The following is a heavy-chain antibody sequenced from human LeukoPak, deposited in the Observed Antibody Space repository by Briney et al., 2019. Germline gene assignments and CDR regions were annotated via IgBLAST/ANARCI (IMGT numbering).Heavy chain of an antibody. J-gene: IGHJ4*02. Sequence: PSETLSLTCAVYGGSFSGYYWSWIRQPPGKGLEWIGSIYYSGSTYYNPSLKSRVTISVDTSKNQFSLKLSSVTAADTAVYYCARDRIAAVDYWGQGTLVTVSS. CDR1: GGSFSGYY. CDR3: ARDRIAAVDY. D-gene: IGHD6-13*01. CDR2: IYYSGST. V-gene: IGHV4-34*01.